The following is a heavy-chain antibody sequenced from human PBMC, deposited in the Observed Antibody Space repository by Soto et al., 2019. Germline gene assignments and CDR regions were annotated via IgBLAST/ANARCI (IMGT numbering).Heavy chain of an antibody. CDR3: AIPARIAARRNFDY. J-gene: IGHJ4*02. CDR2: INHSGST. CDR1: GGSFSGYY. D-gene: IGHD6-6*01. Sequence: TSETLSHTCAVYGGSFSGYYWSWIRQPPGKGLEWIGEINHSGSTNYNPSLKSRVTISVDTSKNQFSLKLSSVTAADTAVYYYAIPARIAARRNFDYWGQGTLVTVSS. V-gene: IGHV4-34*01.